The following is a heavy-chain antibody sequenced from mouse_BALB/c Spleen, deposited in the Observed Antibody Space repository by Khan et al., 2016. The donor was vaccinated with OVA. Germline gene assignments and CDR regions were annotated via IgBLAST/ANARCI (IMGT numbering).Heavy chain of an antibody. J-gene: IGHJ2*01. D-gene: IGHD2-3*01. CDR3: ARESIVSY. CDR1: GFTLSRFG. CDR2: ISRGSSTI. V-gene: IGHV5-17*02. Sequence: VELVESGGGLVQPGGSRKLLCPASGFTLSRFGLPWVRQAPEKGLEWVAYISRGSSTIYYADTVKGRSTITIDNPKNVLLLQMTMLRSEAAAMYYCARESIVSYWGQGTTLTVSS.